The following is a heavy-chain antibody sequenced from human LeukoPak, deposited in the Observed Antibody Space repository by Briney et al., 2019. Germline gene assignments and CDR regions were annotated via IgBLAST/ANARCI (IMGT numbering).Heavy chain of an antibody. Sequence: AGGSLRLSCAAPGFTFSSYAMSWVRQAAGKGVEGVSAISGSGGSTYYADSVKGRFTISRDNSKNTLYLQMNSLRAEDTAVYYCAKEDTAMATGGMDVWGQGTTVTVSS. D-gene: IGHD5-18*01. CDR1: GFTFSSYA. CDR2: ISGSGGST. CDR3: AKEDTAMATGGMDV. V-gene: IGHV3-23*01. J-gene: IGHJ6*02.